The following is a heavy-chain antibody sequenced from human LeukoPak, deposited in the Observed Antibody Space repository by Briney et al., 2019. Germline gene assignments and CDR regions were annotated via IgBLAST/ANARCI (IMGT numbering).Heavy chain of an antibody. V-gene: IGHV3-7*01. CDR3: ARDPVGAPFFDY. D-gene: IGHD1-26*01. CDR2: IKQDGSTR. CDR1: GFTFSSFS. Sequence: GGSLRLSCVASGFTFSSFSMNWVRQAPGKGLEWVANIKQDGSTRNYVDSVKGRFTISRDNAKNSLYLQMNSVRVEDTAVYYCARDPVGAPFFDYWDQGALVTVSS. J-gene: IGHJ4*02.